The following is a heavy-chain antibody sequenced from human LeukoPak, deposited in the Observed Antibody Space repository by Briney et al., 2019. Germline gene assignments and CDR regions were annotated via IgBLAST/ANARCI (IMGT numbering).Heavy chain of an antibody. CDR3: VQGPYLDY. V-gene: IGHV3-9*01. CDR1: GFTFDDYA. CDR2: ISWNSGSI. Sequence: GRSLRLSCAAAGFTFDDYAMRWVRQAPGKGLEGVSGISWNSGSIGYADSVRGRFTISRDNAKNSLYLQMNSLRAEDTALYYCVQGPYLDYWGQGTLVTVSS. D-gene: IGHD2-21*01. J-gene: IGHJ4*02.